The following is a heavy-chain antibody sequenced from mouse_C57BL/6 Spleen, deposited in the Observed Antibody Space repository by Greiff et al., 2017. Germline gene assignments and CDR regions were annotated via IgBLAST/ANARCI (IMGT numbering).Heavy chain of an antibody. CDR3: TRLPPY. J-gene: IGHJ3*01. V-gene: IGHV14-4*01. D-gene: IGHD2-2*01. Sequence: EVQLQQSGAELVRPGASVKLSCTASGFNIKDDYMHWVKQRPEQGLEWIGWIDPENGDTEYASKFQGKATITADTSSNTAYLQLSSQTSEDTAVYYCTRLPPYWGQGTLVTVSA. CDR2: IDPENGDT. CDR1: GFNIKDDY.